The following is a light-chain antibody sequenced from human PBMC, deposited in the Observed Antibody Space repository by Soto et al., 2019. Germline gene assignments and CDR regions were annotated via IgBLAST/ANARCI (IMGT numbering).Light chain of an antibody. CDR1: QSVSSSY. Sequence: EIVLTQSPGTLSLSPGERATLSCRASQSVSSSYLAWYQQKPGQAPRLLIYGASSRATGIPDRFSGSGSGTDFTITISRLEPEDFAVYHCQQYDSSPLTFGPGTKGEIK. J-gene: IGKJ3*01. V-gene: IGKV3-20*01. CDR3: QQYDSSPLT. CDR2: GAS.